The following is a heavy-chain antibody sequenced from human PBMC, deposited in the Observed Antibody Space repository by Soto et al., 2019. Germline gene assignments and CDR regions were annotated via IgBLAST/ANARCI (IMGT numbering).Heavy chain of an antibody. V-gene: IGHV2-70*01. CDR3: ARMLRRGRYTYYYDSSGYSGAFDI. Sequence: PSQTLTLTCTFSGFSLSTSGMCLSWIRQPPGKALEWLALIDWDDDKYYSTSLKTRLTISKDTSKNQVVLTMTNMDPVDTATYYCARMLRRGRYTYYYDSSGYSGAFDIWGQGTMVTVSS. CDR2: IDWDDDK. J-gene: IGHJ3*02. CDR1: GFSLSTSGMC. D-gene: IGHD3-22*01.